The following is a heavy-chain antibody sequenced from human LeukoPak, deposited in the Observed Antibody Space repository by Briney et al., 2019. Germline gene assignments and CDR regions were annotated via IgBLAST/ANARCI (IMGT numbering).Heavy chain of an antibody. V-gene: IGHV1-8*01. CDR3: ARGRSSGWTRGFDY. D-gene: IGHD6-19*01. CDR1: GYTFTSYD. Sequence: ASVKVSCKASGYTFTSYDINWVRQATGQGLEWMGWMNPNSGNTGYAQKFQGRVTMTRNTSISTAYTELSSLRSEDTAVYYCARGRSSGWTRGFDYWGQGTLVTVSS. CDR2: MNPNSGNT. J-gene: IGHJ4*02.